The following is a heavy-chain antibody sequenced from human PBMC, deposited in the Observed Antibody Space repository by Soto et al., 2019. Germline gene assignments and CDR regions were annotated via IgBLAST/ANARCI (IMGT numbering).Heavy chain of an antibody. CDR2: ISYDGSNK. J-gene: IGHJ4*02. CDR3: ARERRLRFLEWLLSR. V-gene: IGHV3-30-3*01. Sequence: QVQLVESGGGVVQPGRSLRLSCAASGFTFSSYAMHWVRQAPGKGLEWVAVISYDGSNKYYADSVKGRFTISRDNSKNTXYLQXXXXXXXXXAXXXCARERRLRFLEWLLSRWGQGTLVTVSS. D-gene: IGHD3-3*01. CDR1: GFTFSSYA.